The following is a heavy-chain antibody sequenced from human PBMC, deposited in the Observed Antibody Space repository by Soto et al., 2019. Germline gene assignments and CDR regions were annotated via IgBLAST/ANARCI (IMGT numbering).Heavy chain of an antibody. CDR2: IVPIVDTS. CDR1: GGTFSSYA. V-gene: IGHV1-69*12. J-gene: IGHJ4*02. Sequence: QVQLVQSGAEVRQPASSVKVSCTTSGGTFSSYAISWARQAPRQGLEWMGGIVPIVDTSTYAQKYQGRLTITADESTGTVYMELSSLRADETAVYYCVRVVAITGDPDNWGQGTLGTVSS. CDR3: VRVVAITGDPDN. D-gene: IGHD1-1*01.